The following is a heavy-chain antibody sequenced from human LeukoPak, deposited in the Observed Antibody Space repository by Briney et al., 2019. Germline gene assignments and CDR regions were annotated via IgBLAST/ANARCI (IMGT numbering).Heavy chain of an antibody. V-gene: IGHV3-49*04. CDR2: ITSKPQGGTT. CDR1: GFSFPDHT. Sequence: GGSLRLSCATSGFSFPDHTINWVRQAPGKGLEWVGYITSKPQGGTTEYAASVADRITISRDDSKSIAYLELNSLQTEDSGVYYCTRGRCAACLIDYWGQGTLVTVSS. J-gene: IGHJ4*02. CDR3: TRGRCAACLIDY. D-gene: IGHD2-15*01.